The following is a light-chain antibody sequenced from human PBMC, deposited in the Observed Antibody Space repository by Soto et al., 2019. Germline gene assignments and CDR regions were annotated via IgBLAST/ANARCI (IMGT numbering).Light chain of an antibody. CDR2: RNT. Sequence: QPVLTQPPSASGTPGQRVTISCSGSTSNIGSDTVNWYQQLPGTAPKLLIYRNTQRPSGVPDRLSGSKSGASASLAISGLQSEDEADYYCASWNDSLDVVVFGGGTKLTV. CDR1: TSNIGSDT. V-gene: IGLV1-44*01. CDR3: ASWNDSLDVVV. J-gene: IGLJ2*01.